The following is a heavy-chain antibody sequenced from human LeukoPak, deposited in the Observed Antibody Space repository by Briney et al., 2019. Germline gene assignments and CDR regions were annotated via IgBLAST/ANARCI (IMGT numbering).Heavy chain of an antibody. J-gene: IGHJ4*02. Sequence: SVKVSCKASGYTFTGYYMHWVRQAPGQGLEWTGWINPNSGGTNYAQKFQGRVTMTRDTSISTAYMELSRLRSDDTAVYYCARTRVRGSSSQVDYWGQGTLVTVSS. CDR3: ARTRVRGSSSQVDY. V-gene: IGHV1-2*02. CDR1: GYTFTGYY. D-gene: IGHD6-6*01. CDR2: INPNSGGT.